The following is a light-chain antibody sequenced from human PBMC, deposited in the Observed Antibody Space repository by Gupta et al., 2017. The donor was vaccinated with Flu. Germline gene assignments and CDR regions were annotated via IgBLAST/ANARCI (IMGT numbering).Light chain of an antibody. V-gene: IGKV3-11*01. CDR2: DAS. CDR3: QQRSNWPPSLT. CDR1: QSVSSY. J-gene: IGKJ4*01. Sequence: EIVLTQSPATLSLSPGESATLSCRASQSVSSYLAWYQQKPGQAPRLLIYDASNRATGIPTRFSGSGSETDFTLTISSLETDDFAVYYCQQRSNWPPSLTLGGGTKVELK.